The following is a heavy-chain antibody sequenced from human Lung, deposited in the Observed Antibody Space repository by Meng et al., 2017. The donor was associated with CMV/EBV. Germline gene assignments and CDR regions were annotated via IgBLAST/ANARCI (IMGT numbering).Heavy chain of an antibody. CDR2: IRSKANRYAT. V-gene: IGHV3-73*01. D-gene: IGHD5-12*01. Sequence: GGSXRLXCAASGFTFSGSSMHWVRQASGKGLEWVGSIRSKANRYATAYIESVKSRFTISRDDSRKTAYLHMSSLTTEDSAVYCCTRLSDVVDWGQGTVVTVSS. CDR1: GFTFSGSS. J-gene: IGHJ4*02. CDR3: TRLSDVVD.